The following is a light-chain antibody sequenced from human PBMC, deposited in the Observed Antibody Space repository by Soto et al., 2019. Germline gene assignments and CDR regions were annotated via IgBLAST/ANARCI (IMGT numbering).Light chain of an antibody. V-gene: IGLV2-14*01. CDR2: DVS. Sequence: SVLSQPAALSCSSEDSITIPRTGANSDVVGYNYASWYQQHPGKAPKLMIYDVSNRPSGVSNRFSGSKSGNTASLTISGLQAEDEADYYCSSYTSSSTFYVFGPGTKVT. J-gene: IGLJ1*01. CDR1: NSDVVGYNY. CDR3: SSYTSSSTFYV.